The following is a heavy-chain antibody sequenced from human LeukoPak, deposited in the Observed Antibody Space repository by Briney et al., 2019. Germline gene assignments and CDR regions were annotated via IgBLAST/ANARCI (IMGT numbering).Heavy chain of an antibody. CDR1: GFTFSTYA. J-gene: IGHJ6*03. D-gene: IGHD2-8*01. CDR2: IPYDGSNK. CDR3: AKNGVEWPYYYYYYMDV. V-gene: IGHV3-30*04. Sequence: GGSLRLSCAASGFTFSTYAMHWVCQAPGKGLEWVAVIPYDGSNKYYADSVKGRFTISRDNSKNTLYLQMNSLRPEDTAVYYCAKNGVEWPYYYYYYMDVWGKGTTVTISS.